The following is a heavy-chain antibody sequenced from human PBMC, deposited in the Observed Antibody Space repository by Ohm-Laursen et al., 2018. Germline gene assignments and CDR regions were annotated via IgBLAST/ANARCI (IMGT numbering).Heavy chain of an antibody. CDR1: GFTFSSYA. CDR3: ARGWGWFDP. J-gene: IGHJ5*02. V-gene: IGHV3-23*01. Sequence: SLRLSCAASGFTFSSYAMTWVRQAPGKGLEWVSGISGGGGGTYYADSVKGRFTISRDNSKNTLDLQMKSLRVEDTAMYYCARGWGWFDPWGQGTLVTVSS. CDR2: ISGGGGGT. D-gene: IGHD3-16*01.